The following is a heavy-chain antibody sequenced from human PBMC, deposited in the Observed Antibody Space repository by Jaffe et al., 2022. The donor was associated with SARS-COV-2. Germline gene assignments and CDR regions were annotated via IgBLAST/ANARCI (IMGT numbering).Heavy chain of an antibody. Sequence: QVQLQESGPGLVKPSETLSLTCTVSGGSIGTYYWTWIRQPPGKGLEWIGYIYYSGSTSYNPSHKGRVTMSVDTSKNQFSLKVTSVTAADTAVYYCARWTTNWFDPWGQGTLVIVSS. CDR1: GGSIGTYY. CDR2: IYYSGST. V-gene: IGHV4-59*01. J-gene: IGHJ5*02. CDR3: ARWTTNWFDP.